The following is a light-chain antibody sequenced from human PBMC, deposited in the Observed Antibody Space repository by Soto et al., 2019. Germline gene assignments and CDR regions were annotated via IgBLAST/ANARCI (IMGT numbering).Light chain of an antibody. CDR2: DTS. CDR3: QQLSRYPST. Sequence: VLTQSPATLSLSPGERATLSCRASQSVSSYLAWYQQKPGQAPRLLIYDTSNRATGVPARFSGSGSGTDFTLTISSLEPEDCATYYCQQLSRYPSTFGGGTKVEIK. CDR1: QSVSSY. V-gene: IGKV3-11*01. J-gene: IGKJ4*01.